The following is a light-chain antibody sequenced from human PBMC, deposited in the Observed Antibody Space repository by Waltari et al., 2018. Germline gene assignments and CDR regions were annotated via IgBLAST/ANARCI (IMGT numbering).Light chain of an antibody. CDR1: QGIRYD. CDR3: QQSYSTPRT. J-gene: IGKJ1*01. CDR2: AAS. V-gene: IGKV1-6*01. Sequence: AIQMTQSPSSLSASVGDRVTITCRASQGIRYDLGWYQQKPGKAPKLLIYAASSLQSGVPSRFSGGGAGTEFTLTISSLQPEDFATYYCQQSYSTPRTFGQGTKVEIK.